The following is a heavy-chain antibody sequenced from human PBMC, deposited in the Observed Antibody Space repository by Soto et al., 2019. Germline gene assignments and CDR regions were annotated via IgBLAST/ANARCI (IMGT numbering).Heavy chain of an antibody. D-gene: IGHD2-15*01. CDR3: AKDNRPIVVVVAATRPYYYGMDV. CDR1: GFTFSSYA. CDR2: ISGSGGST. J-gene: IGHJ6*02. V-gene: IGHV3-23*01. Sequence: EVQLLESGGGLVQPGGSLRLSCAASGFTFSSYAMSWVHQAPGKGLEWVSAISGSGGSTYYADSVKGRFTISRDNSKNTLYLQMNSLRAEDTAVYYCAKDNRPIVVVVAATRPYYYGMDVWGQGTTVTVSS.